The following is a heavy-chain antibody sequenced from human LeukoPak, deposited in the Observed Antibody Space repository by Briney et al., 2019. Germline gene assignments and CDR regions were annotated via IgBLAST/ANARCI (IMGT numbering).Heavy chain of an antibody. Sequence: GRSLRLSCAASGFTFSSYAMHWVRQAPGKGLEWVAVISYDGSNKYYADSVKGRFTISRDNSKNTLYLQMNSLRAEDTAVYYCARYFGIVATGFDYWGQGTLVTVSS. D-gene: IGHD5-12*01. CDR1: GFTFSSYA. CDR2: ISYDGSNK. J-gene: IGHJ4*02. CDR3: ARYFGIVATGFDY. V-gene: IGHV3-30-3*01.